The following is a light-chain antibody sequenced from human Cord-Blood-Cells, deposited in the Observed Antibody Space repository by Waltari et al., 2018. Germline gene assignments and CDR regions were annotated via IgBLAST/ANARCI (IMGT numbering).Light chain of an antibody. CDR1: QSLLHSNGYNY. CDR2: LGS. V-gene: IGKV2-28*01. Sequence: DIVMTQSPLSLPVTPGEPASISCRSSQSLLHSNGYNYLDWYLQKPGQSPQLLIYLGSNRASGVPDRFSGSGGGTDFTLKISRVEAEDVGVYYCMQALQTPTFGGGTKVEIK. CDR3: MQALQTPT. J-gene: IGKJ4*01.